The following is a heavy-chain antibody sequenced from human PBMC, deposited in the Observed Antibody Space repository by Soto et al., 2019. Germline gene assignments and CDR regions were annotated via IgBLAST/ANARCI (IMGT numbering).Heavy chain of an antibody. CDR3: AKDPYGGNSVPAFDI. V-gene: IGHV3-30*18. CDR2: ISYDGSNK. CDR1: GFTFSSYG. Sequence: GGSLRLSCAASGFTFSSYGMHWVRQAPGKGLEWVAVISYDGSNKYYADSVKGRFTISRDNSKNTLYLQMNSLRTEDTAVYYCAKDPYGGNSVPAFDIWGQGTMVTVSS. J-gene: IGHJ3*02. D-gene: IGHD4-17*01.